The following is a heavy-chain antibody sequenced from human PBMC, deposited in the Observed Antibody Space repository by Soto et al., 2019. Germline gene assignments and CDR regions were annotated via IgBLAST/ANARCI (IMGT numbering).Heavy chain of an antibody. CDR3: AKSLGNNWDAYHFHY. CDR2: ISGSGYSR. J-gene: IGHJ4*02. V-gene: IGHV3-23*01. Sequence: EVQLLESGGDLLQPGGSLRLSCAASGFAFSYYSMSWVRQAPGKGLEWVSGISGSGYSRYYAVSVRGRVTISRDNSRNTLYLQMDSLRAEDTAVYYCAKSLGNNWDAYHFHYWGQGTLVTVAS. D-gene: IGHD1-20*01. CDR1: GFAFSYYS.